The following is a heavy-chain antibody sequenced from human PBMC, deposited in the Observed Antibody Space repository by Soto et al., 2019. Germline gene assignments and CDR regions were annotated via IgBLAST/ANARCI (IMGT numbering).Heavy chain of an antibody. J-gene: IGHJ4*02. CDR1: GGSISSGGYS. V-gene: IGHV4-30-2*01. D-gene: IGHD6-13*01. CDR3: ARSRAAAGPFDY. Sequence: PSETLSLTCAVSGGSISSGGYSWSWIRQPPGKGLEWIGYIYHSGSTYYNPSLKSRVTISVDRSKNQFSLKLSSVTAADTAVYYCARSRAAAGPFDYWGQGTLVTVSS. CDR2: IYHSGST.